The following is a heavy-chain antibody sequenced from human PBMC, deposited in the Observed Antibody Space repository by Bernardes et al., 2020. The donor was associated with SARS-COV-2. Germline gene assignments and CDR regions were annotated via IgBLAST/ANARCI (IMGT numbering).Heavy chain of an antibody. J-gene: IGHJ5*02. Sequence: GGSLRLSCIASGFTFGDYAINWFRQAPGRGLEWVGFIRNKAYGGTTKYAASVEGRFTFSRDDSKSIAYLQMNSLKTEDTAVYYCTREEMITFGGEDWFDPWGQGTLVTVSS. D-gene: IGHD3-16*01. CDR1: GFTFGDYA. CDR3: TREEMITFGGEDWFDP. CDR2: IRNKAYGGTT. V-gene: IGHV3-49*03.